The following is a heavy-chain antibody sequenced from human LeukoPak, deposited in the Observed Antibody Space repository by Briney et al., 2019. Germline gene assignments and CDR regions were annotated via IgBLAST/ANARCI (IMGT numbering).Heavy chain of an antibody. J-gene: IGHJ4*02. CDR2: ISGGSDYI. CDR3: ARWGLGPSFDS. D-gene: IGHD1-26*01. V-gene: IGHV3-21*01. Sequence: PGGSLRLSCAASGFMFNGYSMTWVRQAPGKGLEWVSYISGGSDYIYYTDSVKGRFTISRDNAKKSLYLQLNSLRVEDTAVYYCARWGLGPSFDSWGQGPLVTVSS. CDR1: GFMFNGYS.